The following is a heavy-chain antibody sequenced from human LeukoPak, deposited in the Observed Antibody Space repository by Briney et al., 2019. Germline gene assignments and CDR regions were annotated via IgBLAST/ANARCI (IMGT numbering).Heavy chain of an antibody. V-gene: IGHV1-24*01. CDR3: TTVTTGLYFGVCAFDV. Sequence: ASVKVSCKLSGQTLTKLSMHWVRHTPGRGFEWIGSFDPEEGDTIYAQKFQGTVTMTEDTSTDTAYLELSGLTSDDTAMYYCTTVTTGLYFGVCAFDVWGQGTMVIVSS. D-gene: IGHD2-21*01. J-gene: IGHJ3*01. CDR1: GQTLTKLS. CDR2: FDPEEGDT.